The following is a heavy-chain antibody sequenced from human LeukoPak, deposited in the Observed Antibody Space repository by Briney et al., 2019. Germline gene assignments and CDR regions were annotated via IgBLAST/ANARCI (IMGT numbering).Heavy chain of an antibody. J-gene: IGHJ4*02. CDR1: VFTFSNDA. D-gene: IGHD3-22*01. CDR3: SKFDSSGYPRSPLGY. CDR2: ISGSGGST. Sequence: GGSLRLSCAASVFTFSNDAMSWVRQAPGKGLEWVSAISGSGGSTSYADSVKGRFTISRDNAKNTLYLQMNRLRGEDTAVYDCSKFDSSGYPRSPLGYWGQGTLVTVSS. V-gene: IGHV3-23*01.